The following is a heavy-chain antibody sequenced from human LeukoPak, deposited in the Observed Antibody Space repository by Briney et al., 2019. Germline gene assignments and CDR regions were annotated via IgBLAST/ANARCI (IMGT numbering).Heavy chain of an antibody. CDR2: IHNSGST. V-gene: IGHV4-59*12. CDR1: CSSISRSY. J-gene: IGHJ5*02. Sequence: SEILPLTCTVACSSISRSYWNLIQPPPGKGLWWTGYIHNSGSTNYNPSLRSRVTISGDTSKNQFSLKLSSVTAADTALYYCARLPRGVQVGPWGQGTLVTVSS. D-gene: IGHD1-1*01. CDR3: ARLPRGVQVGP.